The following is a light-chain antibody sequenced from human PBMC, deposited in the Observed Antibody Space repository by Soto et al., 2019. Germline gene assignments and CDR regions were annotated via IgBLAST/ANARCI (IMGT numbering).Light chain of an antibody. CDR2: GTS. CDR1: QNVGSRY. V-gene: IGKV3-20*01. J-gene: IGKJ1*01. CDR3: QQYGSSPRT. Sequence: IVLTQSPGTLSLSPGERATLSCRASQNVGSRYLAWYQQKPGQAPGLLIYGTSNRATGIPDRFSDSGSGTDFSLTISSLEPGDLAVYYCQQYGSSPRTFGQGTKV.